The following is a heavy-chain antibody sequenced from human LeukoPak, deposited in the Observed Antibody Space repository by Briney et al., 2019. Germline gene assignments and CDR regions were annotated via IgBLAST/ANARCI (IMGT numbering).Heavy chain of an antibody. CDR1: GFAVSSNY. J-gene: IGHJ4*02. CDR2: IYSGGST. V-gene: IGHV3-53*01. Sequence: PGGSLRLSCAASGFAVSSNYMSWVRQAPGKGLEWVSVIYSGGSTYYADSVKGRFTISRDNSKNTPYLQMNSLRAEDTAVYYCAKDLPAQRLSDSWGQGTLVTVSS. CDR3: AKDLPAQRLSDS. D-gene: IGHD3-16*01.